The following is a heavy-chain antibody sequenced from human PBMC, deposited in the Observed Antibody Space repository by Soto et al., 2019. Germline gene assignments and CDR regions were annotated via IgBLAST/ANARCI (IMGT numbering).Heavy chain of an antibody. CDR1: GFTVSSNY. CDR3: ARGSRAALNDY. CDR2: IYSGGST. Sequence: GGSLRLSCAASGFTVSSNYMSWVRQAPGKGLEWVSVIYSGGSTYYADSVKGRFTISRDNSKNTLYLQMNSLRAEDTAVYYCARGSRAALNDYWGQGTLVTVSS. J-gene: IGHJ4*02. V-gene: IGHV3-66*01. D-gene: IGHD2-15*01.